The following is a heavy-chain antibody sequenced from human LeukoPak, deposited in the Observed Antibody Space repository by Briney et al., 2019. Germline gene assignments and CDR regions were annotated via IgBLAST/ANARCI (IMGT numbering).Heavy chain of an antibody. CDR3: ARDRSMGYSSGWYRNWFDP. J-gene: IGHJ5*02. CDR2: IYHSGST. V-gene: IGHV4-38-2*02. D-gene: IGHD6-19*01. CDR1: GYSISSGYY. Sequence: SETLSLTCTVSGYSISSGYYWGWIRQPPGKGLEWIGSIYHSGSTYYNPSLKSRVTISVHTSKNQFSLKLSSVTAADTAVYYCARDRSMGYSSGWYRNWFDPWGQGTLVTVSS.